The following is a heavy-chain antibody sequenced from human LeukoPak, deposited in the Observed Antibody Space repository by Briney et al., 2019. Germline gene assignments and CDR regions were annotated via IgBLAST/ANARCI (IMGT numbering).Heavy chain of an antibody. Sequence: GESLKISCKGSGYSFTSYWIGWVRQMPGKGLEWMGIIYPGDSDTRYSPSFQGQVTISADKSISTAYLQWSSLKASDTAMYYCARGGPIVVVPAAMGYFDYWGPGTLVTVSS. CDR1: GYSFTSYW. CDR2: IYPGDSDT. V-gene: IGHV5-51*01. D-gene: IGHD2-2*01. J-gene: IGHJ4*02. CDR3: ARGGPIVVVPAAMGYFDY.